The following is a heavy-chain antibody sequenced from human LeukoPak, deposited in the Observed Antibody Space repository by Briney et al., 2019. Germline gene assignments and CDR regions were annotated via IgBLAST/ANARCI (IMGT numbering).Heavy chain of an antibody. J-gene: IGHJ4*02. V-gene: IGHV4-34*01. CDR2: INHSGST. D-gene: IGHD5-18*01. CDR1: GGSFSGYY. CDR3: ARGPPPSGGYSYGYEDY. Sequence: PSETLSLTCAVYGGSFSGYYWSWIRQPPGKGLEWIGEINHSGSTNYNPSLKSRVTISVDTSKNQFSLKLSSVTAADTAVYYCARGPPPSGGYSYGYEDYWGQGTLVTVSS.